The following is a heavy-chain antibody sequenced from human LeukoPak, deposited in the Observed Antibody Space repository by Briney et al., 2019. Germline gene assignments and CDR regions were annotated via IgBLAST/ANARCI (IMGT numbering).Heavy chain of an antibody. V-gene: IGHV3-11*01. J-gene: IGHJ4*02. Sequence: PGGSLRLSCAASGFTFSNAWMSWIRQAPGKGLEWVSYISSSGSTIYYADSVKGRFTISRDNAKNSLYLQMNSLRAEDTAVYYCASGPSGSYYDADYYCDYWGQGTLVTVSS. D-gene: IGHD1-26*01. CDR3: ASGPSGSYYDADYYCDY. CDR1: GFTFSNAW. CDR2: ISSSGSTI.